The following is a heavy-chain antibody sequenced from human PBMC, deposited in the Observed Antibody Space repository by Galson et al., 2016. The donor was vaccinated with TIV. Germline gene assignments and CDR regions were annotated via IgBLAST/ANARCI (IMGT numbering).Heavy chain of an antibody. J-gene: IGHJ6*02. CDR2: ISDRGNT. CDR1: GLSVSINY. D-gene: IGHD2-15*01. V-gene: IGHV3-66*03. CDR3: ARDRVVDATYYYYYYGMDV. Sequence: SLRLSCAASGLSVSINYMTWVRQPPGKGLEWVSLISDRGNTYYPDSVKGRFTISRDKSKNTLYLQMTSLRVEDTAVYYCARDRVVDATYYYYYYGMDVWGQGTAVTVSS.